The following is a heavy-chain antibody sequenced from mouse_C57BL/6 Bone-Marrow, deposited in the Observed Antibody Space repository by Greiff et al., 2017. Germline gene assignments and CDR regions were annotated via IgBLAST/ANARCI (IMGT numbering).Heavy chain of an antibody. Sequence: EVQLVESGGGLVKPGGSLKLSCAASGFTFSSYAMSWVRQTPEKRLEWVATISDGGSYTYYPDNVTGRFTISRDNAKNNLYLQMSHLEAEDTAMYYCAGEGELRQGDYYAMDYWGQGTSVTVSS. CDR1: GFTFSSYA. J-gene: IGHJ4*01. D-gene: IGHD2-4*01. CDR3: AGEGELRQGDYYAMDY. CDR2: ISDGGSYT. V-gene: IGHV5-4*01.